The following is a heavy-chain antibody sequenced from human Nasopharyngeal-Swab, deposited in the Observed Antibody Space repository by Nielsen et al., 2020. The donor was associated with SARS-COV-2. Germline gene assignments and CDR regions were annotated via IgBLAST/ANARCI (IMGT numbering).Heavy chain of an antibody. J-gene: IGHJ6*03. D-gene: IGHD3-9*01. V-gene: IGHV1-46*01. Sequence: WVRQAPGQGLEWMGIINPSGGSTIYAQKFQGRVTMTRDTSTSTVYMDLRSLGYDDTAVYYCARDPVPRHNALLTGPYYMDVWGKGTTVTVSS. CDR3: ARDPVPRHNALLTGPYYMDV. CDR2: INPSGGST.